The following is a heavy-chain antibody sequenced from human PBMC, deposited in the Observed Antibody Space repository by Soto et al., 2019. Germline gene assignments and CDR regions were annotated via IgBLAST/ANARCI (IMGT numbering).Heavy chain of an antibody. Sequence: GGSLRLSCAASGFIFSSYRMTWVRQAPGKGLEWISFITSSGGITYYADSVKGRFTISRDDAKNSLYLQMHSLRDDDTAVYYCARDGDGSTWTDFDYWGQGTLVTVPQ. CDR1: GFIFSSYR. CDR2: ITSSGGIT. J-gene: IGHJ4*02. D-gene: IGHD6-13*01. CDR3: ARDGDGSTWTDFDY. V-gene: IGHV3-48*02.